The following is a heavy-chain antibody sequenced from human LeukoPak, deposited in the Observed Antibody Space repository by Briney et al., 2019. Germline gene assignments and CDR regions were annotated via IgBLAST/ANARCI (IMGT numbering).Heavy chain of an antibody. V-gene: IGHV3-23*01. CDR3: ARGSTGWPYYLDY. Sequence: GGSLRLSCTASGFTFSSYSMTWVRQAPGKGLEWVSSIDESGGSTYYADSVKGQFTISRDNSQSSLYLEMNSLRAEDTAVYYCARGSTGWPYYLDYWGQGTLVTVSS. D-gene: IGHD6-19*01. CDR1: GFTFSSYS. CDR2: IDESGGST. J-gene: IGHJ4*02.